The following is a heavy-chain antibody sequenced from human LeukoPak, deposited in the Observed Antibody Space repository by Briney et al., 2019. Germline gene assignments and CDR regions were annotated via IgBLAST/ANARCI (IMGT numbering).Heavy chain of an antibody. J-gene: IGHJ3*02. CDR3: ARDREMATMGAFDI. CDR2: SYYNGNT. D-gene: IGHD5-24*01. CDR1: GGSITNYY. Sequence: SETLSLTCTVSGGSITNYYWSWIRQPPGKGLEWIGFSYYNGNTNYNPSLKSRVTISVDMSKNQFSLSLRSVTAADTAVYYCARDREMATMGAFDIWGQGTMVTVSS. V-gene: IGHV4-59*01.